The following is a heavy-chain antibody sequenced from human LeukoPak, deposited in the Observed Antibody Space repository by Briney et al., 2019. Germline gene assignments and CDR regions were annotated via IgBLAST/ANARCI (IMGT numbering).Heavy chain of an antibody. CDR3: ARSPNDFWSGYYFNY. Sequence: ASVKVSCKAPGYTFTSYYMHWVRQAPGQGLEWMGIINPSGGSTSYAQKFQGRVTMTRDTSTSTVYMELSSLRSEDTAVYYCARSPNDFWSGYYFNYWGQGTLVTVSS. J-gene: IGHJ4*02. CDR1: GYTFTSYY. D-gene: IGHD3-3*01. CDR2: INPSGGST. V-gene: IGHV1-46*03.